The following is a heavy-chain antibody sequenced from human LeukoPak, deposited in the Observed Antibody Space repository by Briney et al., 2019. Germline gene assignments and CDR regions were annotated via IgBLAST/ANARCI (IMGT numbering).Heavy chain of an antibody. CDR3: ARKPATDILTGLGFDY. CDR2: INHSGST. V-gene: IGHV4-34*01. J-gene: IGHJ4*02. Sequence: SETLSLTCAVYGGSFSGYYWSWIRQPPGKGLEWIGEINHSGSTNYNPSLKSRVTISVDTSKNQFSLKLSSVTAADTAVYYCARKPATDILTGLGFDYWGQGTLVTVSS. D-gene: IGHD3-9*01. CDR1: GGSFSGYY.